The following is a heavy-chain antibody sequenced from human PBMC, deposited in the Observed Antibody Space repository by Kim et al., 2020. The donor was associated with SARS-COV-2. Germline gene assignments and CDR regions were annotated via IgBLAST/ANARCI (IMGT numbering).Heavy chain of an antibody. J-gene: IGHJ3*02. CDR3: ARHYGVGAFDI. D-gene: IGHD4-17*01. V-gene: IGHV1-46*01. Sequence: SYAQKFQGRVTMTRDTSTSTVYMELSSLRSEDTAVYYCARHYGVGAFDIWGQGTMVTVSS.